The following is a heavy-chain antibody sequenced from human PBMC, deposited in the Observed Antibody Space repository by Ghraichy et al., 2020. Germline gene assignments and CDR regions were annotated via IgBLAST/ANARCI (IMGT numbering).Heavy chain of an antibody. V-gene: IGHV3-7*03. CDR2: INQDGSQI. CDR1: AFTFSNYW. CDR3: ARQYCSSTTCYTDTFDV. J-gene: IGHJ3*01. Sequence: GGSLRLSCAASAFTFSNYWMTWVRQAPGNGLEWVANINQDGSQIYYVDTVRGRFSISRDNAENSLFLQMNSLRAEDTAVYYCARQYCSSTTCYTDTFDVWGQGTRVTVSS. D-gene: IGHD2-2*02.